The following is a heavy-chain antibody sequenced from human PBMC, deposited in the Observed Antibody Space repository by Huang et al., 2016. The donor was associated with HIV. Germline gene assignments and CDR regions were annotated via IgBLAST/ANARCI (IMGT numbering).Heavy chain of an antibody. D-gene: IGHD3-22*01. Sequence: QVQLQQWGAELLKPSETLSLTCAVSGGSFSGHYWTWIRQPPGRGLEWMGEIRDSGSTTYNPSLNSRVTISGDTSQSQFSLKLNSVTAADTAIYYCARMFKYDSGGYWGNDAFDIWGQGTMVTVSS. CDR3: ARMFKYDSGGYWGNDAFDI. CDR1: GGSFSGHY. V-gene: IGHV4-34*02. J-gene: IGHJ3*02. CDR2: IRDSGST.